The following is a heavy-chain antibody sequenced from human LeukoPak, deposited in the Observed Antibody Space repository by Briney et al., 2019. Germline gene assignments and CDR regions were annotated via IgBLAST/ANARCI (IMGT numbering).Heavy chain of an antibody. CDR3: AKDRAVRGVIITYYFDY. CDR2: IKQDGSEK. V-gene: IGHV3-7*03. Sequence: GGSLRLSCAASGFTFSSYWMSWVRQAPGKGLEWVANIKQDGSEKYYVDSVKGRFTISRDNAKNSLYLQMNSLRAEDTAVYYCAKDRAVRGVIITYYFDYWGQGTLVTVSS. D-gene: IGHD3-10*01. J-gene: IGHJ4*02. CDR1: GFTFSSYW.